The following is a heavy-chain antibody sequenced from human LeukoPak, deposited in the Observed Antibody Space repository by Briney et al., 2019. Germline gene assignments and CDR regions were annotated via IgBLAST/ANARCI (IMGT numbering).Heavy chain of an antibody. J-gene: IGHJ5*02. V-gene: IGHV4-59*08. Sequence: SETLSLTCTVSGGSIGSYYWSWIRQPPGKGLEWIGYIYYSGSTNYNPSLKSRVTISVDTSKNQFSLKLSSVTAADTAVYYCARHLVDDSSGDNWFDPWGRGTLVTVSS. D-gene: IGHD3-22*01. CDR2: IYYSGST. CDR3: ARHLVDDSSGDNWFDP. CDR1: GGSIGSYY.